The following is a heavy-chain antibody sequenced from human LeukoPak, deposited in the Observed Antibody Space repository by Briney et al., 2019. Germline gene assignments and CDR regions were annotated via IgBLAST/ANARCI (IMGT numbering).Heavy chain of an antibody. CDR3: VKIVMAGGYFDY. CDR1: GFTFSSYA. D-gene: IGHD3-16*01. V-gene: IGHV3-64*05. J-gene: IGHJ4*02. Sequence: GGSLRLSCSASGFTFSSYAMHWVRQAPGKGLEYVSAISSNGATTYYADSVKGRFTIFRDNSKNTLYFQMSSLRPEDTAVYYCVKIVMAGGYFDYWGQGTLVTVSS. CDR2: ISSNGATT.